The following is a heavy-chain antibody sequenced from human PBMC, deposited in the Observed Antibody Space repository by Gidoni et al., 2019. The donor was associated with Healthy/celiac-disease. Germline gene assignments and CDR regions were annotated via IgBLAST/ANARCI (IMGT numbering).Heavy chain of an antibody. CDR3: ARTVVVPAAIGDYYYGMDV. V-gene: IGHV4-59*01. J-gene: IGHJ6*02. Sequence: QVQLQESGPGLVKPSETLSLTCTVSGGSLSRYYWRWIRQPPGKGLEWIGYIYYSGSTNYNPSLKSRVTISVDTSKNQFSLKLSSVTAADTAVYYCARTVVVPAAIGDYYYGMDVWGQGTTVTVSS. CDR1: GGSLSRYY. D-gene: IGHD2-2*02. CDR2: IYYSGST.